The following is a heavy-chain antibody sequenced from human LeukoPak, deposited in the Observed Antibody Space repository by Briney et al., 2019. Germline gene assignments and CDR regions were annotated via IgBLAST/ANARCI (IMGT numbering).Heavy chain of an antibody. Sequence: QPGASLRLSCAASGFTFSSYAMSWVRQAPGKGLEWVSAISGSGGSTYYADSVKGRFTISRDNSKNTLYLQMNSLRAEDTAVYYCVRGGGADRPYGLDVWGQGTTVTVS. CDR3: VRGGGADRPYGLDV. V-gene: IGHV3-23*01. D-gene: IGHD6-6*01. J-gene: IGHJ6*02. CDR2: ISGSGGST. CDR1: GFTFSSYA.